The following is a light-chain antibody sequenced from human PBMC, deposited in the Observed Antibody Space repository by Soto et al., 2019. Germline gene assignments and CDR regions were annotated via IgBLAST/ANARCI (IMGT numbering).Light chain of an antibody. V-gene: IGKV1-5*01. CDR2: DAS. J-gene: IGKJ1*01. CDR3: QQYNAYSPWT. Sequence: DKQMTQSHSTLSASVGDRVTITCRASQSINSWLAWYQQKPGKAPKFLIYDASSLESGVPSRFSGSGSGTEFTLTISSLQPDDFATYYCQQYNAYSPWTFGHGSKADIK. CDR1: QSINSW.